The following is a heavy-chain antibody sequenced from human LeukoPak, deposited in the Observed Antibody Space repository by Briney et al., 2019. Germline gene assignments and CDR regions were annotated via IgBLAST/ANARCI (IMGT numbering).Heavy chain of an antibody. J-gene: IGHJ6*02. V-gene: IGHV3-48*02. CDR3: ARVIAVVRGGGLSYYYAMDV. D-gene: IGHD3-10*01. Sequence: GGSLRLSCAASGFTFISYIMTCVRQAPGKGLEWVSYINSGSSTMYYADTVKGRFTISRDNSKASLYLEMNSMRDEDTAVYYCARVIAVVRGGGLSYYYAMDVWGQGTTVTVSS. CDR2: INSGSSTM. CDR1: GFTFISYI.